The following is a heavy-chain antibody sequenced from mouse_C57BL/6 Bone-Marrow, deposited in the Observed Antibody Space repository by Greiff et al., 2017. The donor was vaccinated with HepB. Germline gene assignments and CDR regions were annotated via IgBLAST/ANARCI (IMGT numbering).Heavy chain of an antibody. CDR3: ARDRFITTVVARAMDY. Sequence: QVQLQQSGAELARPGASVKLSCKASGYTFTSYGISWVKQRTGQGLEWIGEIYPRSGNTYYNEKFKGKATLTADKSSSTAYMELRSLTSEDSAVYFCARDRFITTVVARAMDYWGQGTSVTVSS. CDR1: GYTFTSYG. CDR2: IYPRSGNT. D-gene: IGHD1-1*01. V-gene: IGHV1-81*01. J-gene: IGHJ4*01.